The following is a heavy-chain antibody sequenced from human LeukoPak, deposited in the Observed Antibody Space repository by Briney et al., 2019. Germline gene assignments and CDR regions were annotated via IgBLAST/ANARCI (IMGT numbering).Heavy chain of an antibody. Sequence: ASVKVSCKTSGYTFTSYFMFWVRQAPGQGLEWMGIINPTGGATTYGQQFQGRVTMTRDMSTSTIYMELSSLRSEDSAMYYCARAPDCSGGSLGSCYSGLNWFDPWGQGTLVTVSS. J-gene: IGHJ5*02. CDR2: INPTGGAT. V-gene: IGHV1-46*01. CDR1: GYTFTSYF. D-gene: IGHD2-15*01. CDR3: ARAPDCSGGSLGSCYSGLNWFDP.